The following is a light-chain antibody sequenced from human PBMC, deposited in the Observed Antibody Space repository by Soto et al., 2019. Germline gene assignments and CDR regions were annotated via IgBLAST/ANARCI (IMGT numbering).Light chain of an antibody. CDR1: SSDIGNYIY. V-gene: IGLV2-8*01. J-gene: IGLJ3*02. CDR2: EVS. CDR3: SSYAGNNKWV. Sequence: QSVLTQPPSASGSPGQSVTISCTGTSSDIGNYIYVSWYQQHPGKAPKLMVYEVSKRPSGVPDRFSGSKSGNTASLTVSGLQAEDEADYYCSSYAGNNKWVFGGGTKVTVL.